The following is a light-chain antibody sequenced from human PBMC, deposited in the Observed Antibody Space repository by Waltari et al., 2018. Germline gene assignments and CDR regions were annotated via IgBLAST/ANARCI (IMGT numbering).Light chain of an antibody. CDR3: CSYSGDLSFGVV. J-gene: IGLJ2*01. CDR1: SHDVGNYDF. V-gene: IGLV2-23*02. CDR2: EVT. Sequence: QSALTQPASVSGSPGQSINIPCTGTSHDVGNYDFVSLYQQHPGKAPKLIIYEVTKRPSGFSNRFSGSKSGNTASLTISGLHTEDEGDYYCCSYSGDLSFGVVFGGGTKLTVL.